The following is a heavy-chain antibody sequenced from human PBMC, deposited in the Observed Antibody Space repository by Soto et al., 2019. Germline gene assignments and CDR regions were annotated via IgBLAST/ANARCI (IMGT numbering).Heavy chain of an antibody. CDR3: AHRADYGGSPYYFDY. V-gene: IGHV2-5*02. Sequence: QITLKESGPTLVKPTQTLTLTCTFSGFSLSTSGVGVGWIRQPPGKALEWLALIYWDDDKRYSPSLKSRLAIXXDXSXXQVVLTMTNMDPVDTATYYCAHRADYGGSPYYFDYWGQGTLVTVSS. D-gene: IGHD4-17*01. CDR1: GFSLSTSGVG. J-gene: IGHJ4*02. CDR2: IYWDDDK.